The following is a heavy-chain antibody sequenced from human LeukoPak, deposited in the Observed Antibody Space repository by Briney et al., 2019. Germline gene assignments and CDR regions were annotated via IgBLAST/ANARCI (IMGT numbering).Heavy chain of an antibody. CDR2: IYHSGST. V-gene: IGHV4-4*02. J-gene: IGHJ6*02. CDR3: ARTYYYGSGSYYPSYYYGMDV. D-gene: IGHD3-10*01. Sequence: SETLSLTCTVSSGSISSSNWWSWVRQPPGKGLEWIGEIYHSGSTNYNPSLKSRVTISVDKSKNQFSLKLSSVTAADTAVYYCARTYYYGSGSYYPSYYYGMDVWGQGTTVTVSS. CDR1: SGSISSSNW.